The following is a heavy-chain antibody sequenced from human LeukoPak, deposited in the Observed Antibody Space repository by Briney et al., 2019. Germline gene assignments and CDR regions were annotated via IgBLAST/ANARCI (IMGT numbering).Heavy chain of an antibody. CDR2: ISAYNGNT. J-gene: IGHJ3*02. V-gene: IGHV1-18*01. CDR1: GYTFTSYG. Sequence: VASVKVSCKASGYTFTSYGISWVRQAPGQGLEWMGWISAYNGNTNYAQKLQGRVTMTTDTSTSTAYMELRSLRSDDTAVYYCARGVVGATISVPEDASDIWGQGTMVTVSS. D-gene: IGHD1-26*01. CDR3: ARGVVGATISVPEDASDI.